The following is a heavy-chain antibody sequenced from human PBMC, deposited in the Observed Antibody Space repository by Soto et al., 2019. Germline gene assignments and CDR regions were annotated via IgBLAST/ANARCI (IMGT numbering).Heavy chain of an antibody. CDR3: ARAPGYYYMDV. V-gene: IGHV4-59*01. CDR1: GVSINNYY. J-gene: IGHJ6*03. Sequence: SETLSLTCAVSGVSINNYYWTWIRQPPGRGLEWIGFNHFNGGTNYNPSLKGRVTISLDTSKNQFVLRLSSVTASDTALYYCARAPGYYYMDVWGKGTTVTVSS. CDR2: NHFNGGT.